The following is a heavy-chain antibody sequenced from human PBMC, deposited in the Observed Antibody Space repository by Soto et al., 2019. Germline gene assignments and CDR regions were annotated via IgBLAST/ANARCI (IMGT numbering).Heavy chain of an antibody. CDR1: GFSFSSHG. V-gene: IGHV3-30*18. CDR3: AKLEGSVPVDGDWFDP. D-gene: IGHD6-19*01. CDR2: ISHDGSLK. J-gene: IGHJ5*02. Sequence: QVQLVESGGGVVQPGRSLRLSCAASGFSFSSHGMHWVRQAPGRGLEWVAVISHDGSLKSYADSLRGRFTVSRDNSKNTLYLQIHSLRPEDTAVYYCAKLEGSVPVDGDWFDPWGQGTLVTVSS.